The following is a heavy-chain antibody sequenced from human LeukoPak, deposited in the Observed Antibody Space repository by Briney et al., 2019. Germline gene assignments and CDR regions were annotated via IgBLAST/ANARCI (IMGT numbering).Heavy chain of an antibody. CDR2: LSGSGGSI. Sequence: GGSLRLSCAASGFTFTSYTMSWVRQAPGKGLEWVSNLSGSGGSIYYADFVKGRFTVSRDNAKNSLYLQMNSLRAEDTAVYYCGVVPAVTDAFDIWGQGTMVTVSS. CDR1: GFTFTSYT. D-gene: IGHD2-2*01. CDR3: GVVPAVTDAFDI. V-gene: IGHV3-23*01. J-gene: IGHJ3*02.